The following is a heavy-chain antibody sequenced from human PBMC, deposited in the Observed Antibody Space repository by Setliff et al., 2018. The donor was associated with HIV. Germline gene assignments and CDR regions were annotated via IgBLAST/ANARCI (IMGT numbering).Heavy chain of an antibody. J-gene: IGHJ4*02. D-gene: IGHD1-26*01. CDR1: GYTFTGYP. CDR3: ARDTVRATFSDY. V-gene: IGHV1-2*02. CDR2: INPNSGAT. Sequence: GASVKVSCKASGYTFTGYPMHWVRQAPGQGLEWMGWINPNSGATNYAQKFQGRVTMTRDTSISTAYMELSSLRYDDTAVYYCARDTVRATFSDYWGQGTLVTVSS.